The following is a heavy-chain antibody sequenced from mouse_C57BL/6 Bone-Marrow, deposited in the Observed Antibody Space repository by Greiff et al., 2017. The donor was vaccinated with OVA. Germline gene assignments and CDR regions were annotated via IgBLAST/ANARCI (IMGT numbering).Heavy chain of an antibody. V-gene: IGHV1-69*01. CDR1: GYTFTSYW. J-gene: IGHJ4*01. D-gene: IGHD2-1*01. CDR2: IDPSDSYT. Sequence: QVQLQQPGAELVMPGASVKLSCKASGYTFTSYWMHWVKQRPGQGLEWIGEIDPSDSYTNYNQKFKGKSTLTVDKSSSTAYMQLSSLTSEDSAVYYCARSKLPLYAMDYWGQGTSVTVSS. CDR3: ARSKLPLYAMDY.